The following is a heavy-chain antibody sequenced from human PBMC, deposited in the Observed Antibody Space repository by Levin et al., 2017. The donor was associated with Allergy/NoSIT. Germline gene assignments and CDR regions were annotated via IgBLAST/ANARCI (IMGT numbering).Heavy chain of an antibody. Sequence: PGGSLRLSCAASGFTFSSYAMSWVRQAPGKGLEWVSAISGSGDSTYYADSVKGRFTISRDNSKNTLYLQMNSLRAEDTAVYYCAKDRGYNYGNPGYWGQGTLVTVSS. CDR3: AKDRGYNYGNPGY. CDR2: ISGSGDST. V-gene: IGHV3-23*01. D-gene: IGHD5-18*01. CDR1: GFTFSSYA. J-gene: IGHJ4*02.